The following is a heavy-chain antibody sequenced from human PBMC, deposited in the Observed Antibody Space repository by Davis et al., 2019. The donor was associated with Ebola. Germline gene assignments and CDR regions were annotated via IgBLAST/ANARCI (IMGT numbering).Heavy chain of an antibody. J-gene: IGHJ5*02. V-gene: IGHV1-8*01. D-gene: IGHD1-1*01. CDR1: GYTFTSYD. CDR2: MNPNSGNT. Sequence: ASVKVSCKASGYTFTSYDINWVRQATGQGLEWMGWMNPNSGNTGYAQKFQGRVTITRNTSISTAYMELSSLTSEDTAVYYCARVKTGTFYNWFDPWGQGTLVTVSS. CDR3: ARVKTGTFYNWFDP.